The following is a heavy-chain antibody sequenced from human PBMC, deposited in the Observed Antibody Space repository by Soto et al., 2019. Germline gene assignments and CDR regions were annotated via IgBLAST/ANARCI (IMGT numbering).Heavy chain of an antibody. CDR2: IIPIFGTA. J-gene: IGHJ6*02. CDR1: GGTFSSYA. D-gene: IGHD6-19*01. Sequence: QVQLVQSGAEVKKPGSSVKVSYKASGGTFSSYAISWVRQAPGQGLEWMGGIIPIFGTANYAQKFQGRVTITEDESTSTAYMELSSLRSEDTAVYYCARDRPGIAVAGTIGTYYYYGMDVWGQGTTVTVSS. CDR3: ARDRPGIAVAGTIGTYYYYGMDV. V-gene: IGHV1-69*01.